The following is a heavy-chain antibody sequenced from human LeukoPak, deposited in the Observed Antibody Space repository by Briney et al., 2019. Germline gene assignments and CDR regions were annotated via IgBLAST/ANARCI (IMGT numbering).Heavy chain of an antibody. CDR3: AKTRPLDSSSWSHGDY. Sequence: GGSLRLPCAASGFTFSSYAMSWVRQAPGKGLEWVSAISGSGDSTYYGDSVKGRFTISRDNSKNTLYLQMNSLRAEDTAVYYCAKTRPLDSSSWSHGDYWGQGTLVTVSS. V-gene: IGHV3-23*01. J-gene: IGHJ4*02. CDR2: ISGSGDST. CDR1: GFTFSSYA. D-gene: IGHD6-13*01.